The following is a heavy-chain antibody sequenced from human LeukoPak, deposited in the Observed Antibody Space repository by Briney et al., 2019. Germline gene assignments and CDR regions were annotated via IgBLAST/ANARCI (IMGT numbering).Heavy chain of an antibody. CDR3: ASGGPDVPAAIGGWFDP. J-gene: IGHJ5*02. CDR2: FDPEDGET. D-gene: IGHD2-2*01. V-gene: IGHV1-24*01. Sequence: ASVKVSCRVSGYTLTELSMHWVRQAPGKGLEWMGGFDPEDGETIYAQKFQGRVTMTEDTSTDTAYMELSSLRSEDTAVYYCASGGPDVPAAIGGWFDPWGQGTLVTVSS. CDR1: GYTLTELS.